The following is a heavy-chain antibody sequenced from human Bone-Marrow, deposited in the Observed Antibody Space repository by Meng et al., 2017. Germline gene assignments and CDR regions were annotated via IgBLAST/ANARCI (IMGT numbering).Heavy chain of an antibody. D-gene: IGHD6-13*01. J-gene: IGHJ6*02. CDR2: IIPILGTA. Sequence: SVKVSCKASGGTFSSYAISWVRQAPGQGLEWMGGIIPILGTANYAQKFQGRVTITADKSTSTAYMKLSSLRSEDTAVYYCAREGGIAAAEIYYYGMDVWGQGTTVTVSS. CDR1: GGTFSSYA. V-gene: IGHV1-69*10. CDR3: AREGGIAAAEIYYYGMDV.